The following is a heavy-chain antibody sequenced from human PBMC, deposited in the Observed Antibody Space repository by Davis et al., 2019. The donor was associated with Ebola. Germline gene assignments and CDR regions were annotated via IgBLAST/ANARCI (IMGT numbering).Heavy chain of an antibody. V-gene: IGHV5-51*01. D-gene: IGHD3-3*01. CDR3: ARTKYTIFGVVIIGGPFDY. J-gene: IGHJ4*02. CDR2: IYPGDSDT. Sequence: GESLKISCKGSGYSFTSYWIGWVRQMPGKGLEWMGIIYPGDSDTRYSPSFQGQVTIPADKSISTAYLQWSSLKASDTAMYYCARTKYTIFGVVIIGGPFDYWGQGTLVTVSS. CDR1: GYSFTSYW.